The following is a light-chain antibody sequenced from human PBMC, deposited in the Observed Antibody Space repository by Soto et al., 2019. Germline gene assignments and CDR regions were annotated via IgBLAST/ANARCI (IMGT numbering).Light chain of an antibody. V-gene: IGKV3-20*01. CDR2: GAS. Sequence: EIVLTPSPGTLYLSPGERATLSCRASQSVSSSYFAWYQQRFGQAPTLLIYGASSRATGIPDRFSGSGSGTDFTLTISRLDTEDFAVYYCQQYGNSSWTFGQGTKV. J-gene: IGKJ1*01. CDR3: QQYGNSSWT. CDR1: QSVSSSY.